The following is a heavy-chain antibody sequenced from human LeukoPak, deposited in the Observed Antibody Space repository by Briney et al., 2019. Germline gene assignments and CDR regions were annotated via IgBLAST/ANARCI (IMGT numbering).Heavy chain of an antibody. CDR3: AKASRANDY. CDR1: GFTFSSYA. Sequence: ETGRSLRLSCAASGFTFSSYAMSWVRQAPGKGLEWVSAISGSGGSTYYADSVKGRFTISRDNSKNTLYLQMNSLRAEDTAVYYCAKASRANDYWGQGTLVTVSS. V-gene: IGHV3-23*01. D-gene: IGHD4/OR15-4a*01. CDR2: ISGSGGST. J-gene: IGHJ4*02.